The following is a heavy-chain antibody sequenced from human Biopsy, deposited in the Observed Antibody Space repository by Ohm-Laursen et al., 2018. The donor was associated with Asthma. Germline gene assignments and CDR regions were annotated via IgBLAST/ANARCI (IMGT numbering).Heavy chain of an antibody. J-gene: IGHJ3*02. Sequence: ASVKVSCKSLGGTFNTYVIGWVRQAPGQGLEWMGGINAGNGNTKYSQKFQGKVTITRDTSASTAYMDLSSLRSEDTAVYYCARPYYDFLTGQLNDAFAIWAKGTVVTASS. D-gene: IGHD3-9*01. CDR3: ARPYYDFLTGQLNDAFAI. V-gene: IGHV1-3*01. CDR1: GGTFNTYV. CDR2: INAGNGNT.